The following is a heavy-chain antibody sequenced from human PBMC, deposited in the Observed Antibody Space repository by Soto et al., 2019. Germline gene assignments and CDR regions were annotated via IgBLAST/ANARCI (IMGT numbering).Heavy chain of an antibody. CDR3: AKERGYNWNDPFDH. D-gene: IGHD1-20*01. J-gene: IGHJ4*02. V-gene: IGHV3-23*01. Sequence: EVQLLESGGDLVQPGGSLKLSCAASGFTFSTYAMSWVRQAPGKGLEWVSTISGSGGSTYYADSVKGRFTISRDNSKNTLYLQMNSLRGEDTAVYYCAKERGYNWNDPFDHWGQGTLVTASS. CDR2: ISGSGGST. CDR1: GFTFSTYA.